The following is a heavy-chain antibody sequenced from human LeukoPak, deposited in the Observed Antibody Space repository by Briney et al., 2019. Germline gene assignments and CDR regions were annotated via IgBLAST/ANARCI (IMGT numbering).Heavy chain of an antibody. Sequence: GGSLRLSCAASGFTFSDYYMGWIHQAPGKGLEWVSYITSNGNSVYYAASVKGRFTISRDNAKNSLYLQVNSLTAEDTAVYYCARAGVDTSGYYYQGFDYWGQGTLVTVSS. CDR2: ITSNGNSV. V-gene: IGHV3-11*04. CDR1: GFTFSDYY. CDR3: ARAGVDTSGYYYQGFDY. D-gene: IGHD3-3*01. J-gene: IGHJ4*02.